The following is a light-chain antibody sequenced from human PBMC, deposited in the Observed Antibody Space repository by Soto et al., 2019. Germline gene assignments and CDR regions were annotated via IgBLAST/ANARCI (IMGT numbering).Light chain of an antibody. CDR2: WAS. CDR1: QSVSRY. Sequence: EIVLTQSPATLSLSPGERATLSCRASQSVSRYLAWYQQKPGQAPKLLIYWASTRESGVPDRFSGSGSGTDFTLTISSLQAEDVAVYYCQQYYSIPYTFGQGAKLEIK. V-gene: IGKV3-15*01. J-gene: IGKJ2*01. CDR3: QQYYSIPYT.